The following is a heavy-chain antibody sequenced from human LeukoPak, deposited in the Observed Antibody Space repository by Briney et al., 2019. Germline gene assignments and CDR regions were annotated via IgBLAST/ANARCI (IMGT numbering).Heavy chain of an antibody. Sequence: PSETLSLTCTVSGGSISSYYWSWIRQPPGKGLEWIGYIHYSGSTNYNPSLKSRVTISVDTSKNQFSLKLSSVTAADTAVYYCARVRTGVTPYYYYYYYMDVWGKGTTVTISS. V-gene: IGHV4-59*01. CDR1: GGSISSYY. J-gene: IGHJ6*03. D-gene: IGHD3-10*01. CDR2: IHYSGST. CDR3: ARVRTGVTPYYYYYYYMDV.